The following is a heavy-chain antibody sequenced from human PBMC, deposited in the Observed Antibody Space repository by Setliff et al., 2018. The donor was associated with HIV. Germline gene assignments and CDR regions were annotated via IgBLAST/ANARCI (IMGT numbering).Heavy chain of an antibody. CDR2: ISAYNGDT. Sequence: ASVKVSCKTSGYTFNKYDITWVRQAPGQGLEWMGWISAYNGDTKYAQKFQGRIIMTTDTATNTAYMELRSLRSDDTAVYYCARARYMDVWGKGTTVTVSS. V-gene: IGHV1-18*01. CDR1: GYTFNKYD. CDR3: ARARYMDV. D-gene: IGHD6-6*01. J-gene: IGHJ6*03.